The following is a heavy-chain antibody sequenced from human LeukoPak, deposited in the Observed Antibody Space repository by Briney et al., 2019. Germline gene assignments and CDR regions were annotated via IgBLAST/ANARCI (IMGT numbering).Heavy chain of an antibody. CDR3: AKEIPKDSSGYHPDYYYYGMDV. J-gene: IGHJ6*02. CDR2: ISYDGSNK. D-gene: IGHD3-22*01. Sequence: GGSLRLSCAASGFTFSSYAMHWVRQAPGKGLEWVAVISYDGSNKYYADSVKGRFTISRDNSKNTLYLQMNSLRAEDTAVYYCAKEIPKDSSGYHPDYYYYGMDVWGQGTTVTVSS. CDR1: GFTFSSYA. V-gene: IGHV3-30-3*01.